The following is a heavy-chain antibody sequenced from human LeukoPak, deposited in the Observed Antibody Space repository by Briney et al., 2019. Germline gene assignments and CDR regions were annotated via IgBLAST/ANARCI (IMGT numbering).Heavy chain of an antibody. D-gene: IGHD3-9*01. V-gene: IGHV4-59*01. CDR1: GGSISSYY. CDR3: ARVTWDILTGYYFYYYYMDV. J-gene: IGHJ6*03. Sequence: SSETLSLTCTVSGGSISSYYWSWIRQPPGKGLEWIGYIYYSGSTNYNPSLKSRVTISVDTSKNQFSLKLSSVTAADTAVYYCARVTWDILTGYYFYYYYMDVWGKGTTVTISS. CDR2: IYYSGST.